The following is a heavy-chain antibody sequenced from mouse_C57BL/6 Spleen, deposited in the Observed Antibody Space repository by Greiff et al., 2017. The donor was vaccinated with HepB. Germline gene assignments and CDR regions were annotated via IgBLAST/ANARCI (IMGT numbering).Heavy chain of an antibody. CDR3: ARWGTTVVEGGFAY. D-gene: IGHD1-1*01. V-gene: IGHV1-80*01. J-gene: IGHJ3*01. Sequence: VQLQQSGAELVKPGASVKISCKASGYAFSSYWMNWVKQRPGKGLEWIGQIYHGDGDTNYNGKFKGKATLTADKSSSTANMQLSSLTSEDSAVYFCARWGTTVVEGGFAYWGQGTLVTVSA. CDR2: IYHGDGDT. CDR1: GYAFSSYW.